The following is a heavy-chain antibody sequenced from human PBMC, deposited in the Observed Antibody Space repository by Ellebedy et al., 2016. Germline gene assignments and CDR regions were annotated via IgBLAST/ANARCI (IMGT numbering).Heavy chain of an antibody. D-gene: IGHD2/OR15-2a*01. CDR3: ARDQHFAFDL. J-gene: IGHJ2*01. Sequence: GGSLRLSCAASGFPFSSYSMHWVRQAPGKGLEWLSYISRDGGATYYADSVKGRFTISRDNAKNSLSLLMNSLRDDDTAVYSCARDQHFAFDLWGRGTLVTVSS. V-gene: IGHV3-48*02. CDR2: ISRDGGAT. CDR1: GFPFSSYS.